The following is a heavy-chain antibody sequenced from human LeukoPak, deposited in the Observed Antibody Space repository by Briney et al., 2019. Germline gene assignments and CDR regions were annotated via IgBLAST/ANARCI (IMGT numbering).Heavy chain of an antibody. CDR2: ISAYNGNT. CDR3: ARDRRWESSSWKEIDY. Sequence: ASVKVSCKASGYTFTSYGISWVRQAPGQGLECIGWISAYNGNTIYAQKLQGRVTMTTDTSTSTAYMELRSLRSDDTAVYYCARDRRWESSSWKEIDYWGQGTLVTVSS. J-gene: IGHJ4*02. CDR1: GYTFTSYG. V-gene: IGHV1-18*01. D-gene: IGHD6-13*01.